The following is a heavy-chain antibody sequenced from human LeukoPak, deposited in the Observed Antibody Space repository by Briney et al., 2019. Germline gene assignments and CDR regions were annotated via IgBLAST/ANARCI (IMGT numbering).Heavy chain of an antibody. CDR2: IYYSGST. Sequence: SETLSLTCTVSCGSISSSSYYWGWIRQPPGKGLEWIGSIYYSGSTYYNPSLKSRVTISVDTSKNQFSLKLSSVTAADTAVYYCARAYGDYVGAFDIWGQGTMVTVSS. CDR1: CGSISSSSYY. CDR3: ARAYGDYVGAFDI. D-gene: IGHD4-17*01. J-gene: IGHJ3*02. V-gene: IGHV4-39*07.